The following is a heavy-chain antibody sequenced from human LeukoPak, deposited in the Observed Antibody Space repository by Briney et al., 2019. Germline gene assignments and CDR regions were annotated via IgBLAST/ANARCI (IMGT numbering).Heavy chain of an antibody. V-gene: IGHV4-61*10. D-gene: IGHD5-12*01. J-gene: IGHJ3*02. CDR1: GNSISSGDYY. CDR3: ARLMVATMYDAFDI. Sequence: SETLSLTCTVSGNSISSGDYYWSWIRQPAGKGLEWIGYIYYTGSTNYNPSLKSRVTMSLDTSKNQFSLKLSSVTAADTAVYYCARLMVATMYDAFDIWGQGTTVTVSS. CDR2: IYYTGST.